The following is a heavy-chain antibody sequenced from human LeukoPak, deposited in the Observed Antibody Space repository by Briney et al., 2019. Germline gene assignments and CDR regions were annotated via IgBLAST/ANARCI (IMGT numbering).Heavy chain of an antibody. Sequence: SVKVSCKASGGTFSSYAISWVRQAPGQGLEWMGRIIPILGIANYAQKFQGRVTITADKSTSTAYMELSSLRSEDTAVYYCARAPPTEAAFDYWGQGTLVTVSS. CDR3: ARAPPTEAAFDY. J-gene: IGHJ4*02. CDR1: GGTFSSYA. V-gene: IGHV1-69*04. D-gene: IGHD6-19*01. CDR2: IIPILGIA.